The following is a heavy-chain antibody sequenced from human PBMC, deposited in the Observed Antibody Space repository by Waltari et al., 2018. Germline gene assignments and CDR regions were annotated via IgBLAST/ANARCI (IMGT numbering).Heavy chain of an antibody. CDR3: ARLIAAATGLD. J-gene: IGHJ4*02. V-gene: IGHV4-38-2*01. Sequence: QVQLQESGPGLVKPSETLSLTCAVSGYSISSGYYWGWIRQPPGKGLEWIGSIYHSGSTDYNPSLKSRVTISVDTSKNQFSLKLSSVTAADTAVYYCARLIAAATGLDWGQGTLVTVSS. D-gene: IGHD6-13*01. CDR1: GYSISSGYY. CDR2: IYHSGST.